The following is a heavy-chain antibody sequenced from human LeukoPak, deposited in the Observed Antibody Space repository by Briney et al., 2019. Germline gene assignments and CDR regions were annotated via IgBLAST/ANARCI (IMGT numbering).Heavy chain of an antibody. D-gene: IGHD3-9*01. J-gene: IGHJ5*02. CDR1: GGSISIYY. Sequence: KPSETLSLTCTVSGGSISIYYWSWIRQPPGKGLECIGYIYYSGSTNYNPSLKSRVTISVDTSKNQFSLKLSSVTAADTAVYYCARGGNKYDILTGYYRGRANWFDPWGQGTLVTVSS. V-gene: IGHV4-59*08. CDR3: ARGGNKYDILTGYYRGRANWFDP. CDR2: IYYSGST.